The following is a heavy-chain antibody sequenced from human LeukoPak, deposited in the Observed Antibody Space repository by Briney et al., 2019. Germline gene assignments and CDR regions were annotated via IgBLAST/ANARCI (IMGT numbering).Heavy chain of an antibody. CDR3: ARDRGTMVRGVNIPHDAFDI. CDR1: GGPISSYY. Sequence: SETLSLTCTVSGGPISSYYWSWIRQPAGKGLEWIGRIYTSGSTNYNPSLKSRVTMSVDTSKNQFSLKLSSVTAADTAVYYCARDRGTMVRGVNIPHDAFDIWGQGTMVTVSS. J-gene: IGHJ3*02. V-gene: IGHV4-4*07. D-gene: IGHD3-10*01. CDR2: IYTSGST.